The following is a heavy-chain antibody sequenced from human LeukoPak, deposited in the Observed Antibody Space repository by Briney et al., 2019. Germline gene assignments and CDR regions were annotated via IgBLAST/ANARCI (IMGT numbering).Heavy chain of an antibody. CDR3: ARTGGMYYYYNYMDV. CDR1: GYSFTSYW. Sequence: GESLKISCKGSGYSFTSYWIGWVRQMPGKGLEWMGIMYPADSQTRYSPSFQGQVTISADKSTNTAYLQWSSLKASDTAMYYCARTGGMYYYYNYMDVWGKGTTVTVSS. D-gene: IGHD1-14*01. CDR2: MYPADSQT. J-gene: IGHJ6*03. V-gene: IGHV5-51*01.